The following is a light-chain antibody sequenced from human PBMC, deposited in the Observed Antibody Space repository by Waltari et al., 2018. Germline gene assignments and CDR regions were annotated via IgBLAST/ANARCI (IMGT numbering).Light chain of an antibody. Sequence: DIVMTQSPLSLSVTPGEPASISCRSSQSLLHSSGNTFLDWYLQKPGQSPQLLIYLISNRASGVPDRFSGSGSGTDFTLKISRGEAEEVGVYFFMQARQTPWTFGQGTKVEIK. CDR1: QSLLHSSGNTF. J-gene: IGKJ1*01. CDR2: LIS. CDR3: MQARQTPWT. V-gene: IGKV2-28*01.